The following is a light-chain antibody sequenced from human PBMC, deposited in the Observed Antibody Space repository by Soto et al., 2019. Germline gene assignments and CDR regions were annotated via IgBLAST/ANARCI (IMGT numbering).Light chain of an antibody. J-gene: IGKJ5*01. CDR3: QNYHLALGT. CDR2: GAS. V-gene: IGKV1-27*01. CDR1: QDIINH. Sequence: DIQMTQSPSSLSASVGDTVTITCRASQDIINHLAWYQQRPGKVPNLLIYGASTLSSGVPSRFRGSGSGTHFTLTISSLQPEDVATYYCQNYHLALGTFGQGTRLEIK.